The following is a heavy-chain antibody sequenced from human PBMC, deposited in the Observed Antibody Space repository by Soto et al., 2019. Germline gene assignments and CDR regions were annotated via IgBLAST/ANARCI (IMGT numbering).Heavy chain of an antibody. CDR1: GGSTINDY. J-gene: IGHJ4*01. CDR3: ARVVPDGYSDY. Sequence: SETLSLTCTVSGGSTINDYWILIRHPPGKGLEWIGYVSYTGRINNNPSLKSRVTISVDKSKNQFSLNLRSLTAADTAVYFCARVVPDGYSDYWGQRTLVPVSS. CDR2: VSYTGRI. D-gene: IGHD5-12*01. V-gene: IGHV4-59*01.